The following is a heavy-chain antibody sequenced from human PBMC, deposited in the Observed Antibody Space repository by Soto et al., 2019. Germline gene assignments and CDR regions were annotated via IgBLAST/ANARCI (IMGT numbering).Heavy chain of an antibody. V-gene: IGHV4-61*02. CDR3: ARACSSNSCYDVFDY. D-gene: IGHD2-2*01. Sequence: PSETLSLTCTVSGGSISSSSYYWSWIRQPAGKGLEWIGRIYTSGSTNYNPSLKSRVTMSVDTSKNQFSLKLSSVTAADTAVYYCARACSSNSCYDVFDYWGQGALVTVSS. CDR1: GGSISSSSYY. CDR2: IYTSGST. J-gene: IGHJ4*02.